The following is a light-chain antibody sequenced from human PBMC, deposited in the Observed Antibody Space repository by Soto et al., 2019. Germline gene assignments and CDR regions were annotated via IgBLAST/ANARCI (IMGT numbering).Light chain of an antibody. CDR1: QSVNIY. J-gene: IGKJ4*01. CDR3: QQYDDWLRLT. V-gene: IGKV3D-15*01. CDR2: GAS. Sequence: EIVMTQSPATLSVSPGERATLSCRSSQSVNIYLAWYQQKPGQAPGLLILGASSRATGIPARFSGSGCGTEFKLTISSLQSEDFAVYFCQQYDDWLRLTFGGGTKVDI.